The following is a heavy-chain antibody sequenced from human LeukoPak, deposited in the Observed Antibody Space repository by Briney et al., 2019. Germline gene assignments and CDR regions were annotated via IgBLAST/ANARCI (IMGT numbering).Heavy chain of an antibody. V-gene: IGHV3-21*01. D-gene: IGHD3-10*01. CDR3: ARDRGWITMDY. CDR2: ISSDSIHI. CDR1: GFIFSDYS. J-gene: IGHJ4*02. Sequence: PGGSLRLSCAASGFIFSDYSMNWARQAPGKGLEWVSSISSDSIHILYADSVRGRFTISRDNAENSLYLQMNSLRAEDTAVYYCARDRGWITMDYWGQGTLVTVSS.